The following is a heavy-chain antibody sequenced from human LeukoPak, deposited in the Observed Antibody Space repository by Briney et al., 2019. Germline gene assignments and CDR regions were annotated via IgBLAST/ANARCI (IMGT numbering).Heavy chain of an antibody. J-gene: IGHJ4*02. CDR1: GYTFTGYF. D-gene: IGHD1-7*01. Sequence: ASVKVSCKASGYTFTGYFMHWVRQAPGQGLEWMGWINPNSGDTNYAQNFQGRVTLTRDTSITTAYMELSRLRSDDTAVYYCAREGTGTTWGLDYWGQGTLVTVSS. CDR2: INPNSGDT. V-gene: IGHV1-2*02. CDR3: AREGTGTTWGLDY.